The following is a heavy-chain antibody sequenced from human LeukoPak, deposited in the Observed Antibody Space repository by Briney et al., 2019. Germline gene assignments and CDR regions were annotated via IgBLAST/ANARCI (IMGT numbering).Heavy chain of an antibody. CDR2: ISSSGSTI. J-gene: IGHJ5*02. D-gene: IGHD3-3*01. Sequence: KPGGSLRLSCAASGFTFCDYYMSWIRQAPGKGLEWVSYISSSGSTIYYADSVKGRFTISRDNAKNSLYLQMNSLRAEDTAVYYCTRVWNTYYDFWSGLNWFDPWGQGTLVTVSS. V-gene: IGHV3-11*04. CDR3: TRVWNTYYDFWSGLNWFDP. CDR1: GFTFCDYY.